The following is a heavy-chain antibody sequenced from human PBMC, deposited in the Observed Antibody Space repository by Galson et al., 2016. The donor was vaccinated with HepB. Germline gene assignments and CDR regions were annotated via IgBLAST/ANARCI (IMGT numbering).Heavy chain of an antibody. CDR1: GYTFTDYY. CDR2: ISPNGGGI. D-gene: IGHD6-13*01. Sequence: SVKVSCKASGYTFTDYYLHWVRQAPGQGPEWMGWISPNGGGIHYTETFQGRFSMSRDKSISTAYMEVSSLRADDTAVYYCARVTACSKCNTNDSWGQGTQVTVSS. V-gene: IGHV1-2*02. CDR3: ARVTACSKCNTNDS. J-gene: IGHJ4*02.